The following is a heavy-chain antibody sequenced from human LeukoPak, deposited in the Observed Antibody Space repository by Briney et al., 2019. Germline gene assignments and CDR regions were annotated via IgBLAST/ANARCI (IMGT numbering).Heavy chain of an antibody. V-gene: IGHV1-2*02. J-gene: IGHJ4*02. D-gene: IGHD6-13*01. CDR3: ARGRGVATIRPGYSSSCMF. CDR1: GYTFTGYY. CDR2: INPNSGGT. Sequence: GASVKVSCKASGYTFTGYYMHWVRQAPGQGLEWMGWINPNSGGTNYAQKFQGRVTMTRDTSISTAYMELSRLRSDDTAVYYCARGRGVATIRPGYSSSCMFWGQGTLVTVSS.